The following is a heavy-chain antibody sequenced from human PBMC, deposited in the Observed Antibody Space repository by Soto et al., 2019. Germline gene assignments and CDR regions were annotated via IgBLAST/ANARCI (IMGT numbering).Heavy chain of an antibody. J-gene: IGHJ6*02. CDR1: GYSFTSYW. Sequence: ESLKISCKGSGYSFTSYWISWVRQMPGKGLEWMGRIDPSDSYTNYSPSFQGHVTISADKSISTAYLQWSSLEASDTAMYYCARLDLSSGWYVYYYYGMDVWGQGTTVTASS. CDR2: IDPSDSYT. V-gene: IGHV5-10-1*01. D-gene: IGHD6-19*01. CDR3: ARLDLSSGWYVYYYYGMDV.